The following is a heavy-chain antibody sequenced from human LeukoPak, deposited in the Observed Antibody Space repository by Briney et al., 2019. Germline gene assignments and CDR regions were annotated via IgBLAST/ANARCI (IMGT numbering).Heavy chain of an antibody. Sequence: ASVKVSCKASGYTFTSYGISWVRQAPGQGLEWMGWISAYNGNTNYAQKLQGRVTMTTDTSTSTAYMELRSLRSDDTAVYYCARESSYSSSLPYFDYWGQGTLVTVSS. CDR2: ISAYNGNT. J-gene: IGHJ4*02. D-gene: IGHD6-13*01. CDR1: GYTFTSYG. V-gene: IGHV1-18*01. CDR3: ARESSYSSSLPYFDY.